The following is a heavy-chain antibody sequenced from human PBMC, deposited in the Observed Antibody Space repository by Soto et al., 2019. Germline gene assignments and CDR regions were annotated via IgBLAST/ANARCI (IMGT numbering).Heavy chain of an antibody. CDR1: GGSISSGGYY. CDR2: IYYSGST. V-gene: IGHV4-31*03. J-gene: IGHJ4*02. D-gene: IGHD6-13*01. Sequence: QVQLQESGPGLVKPSQTLSLTCTVSGGSISSGGYYWSWIRQHPGKGLGWIGYIYYSGSTYYNPSPRSRVTISVDTSQNQFSLKLSSVTAADTAVYYCARGGIAAAAPPDYWGQGTLVTVSS. CDR3: ARGGIAAAAPPDY.